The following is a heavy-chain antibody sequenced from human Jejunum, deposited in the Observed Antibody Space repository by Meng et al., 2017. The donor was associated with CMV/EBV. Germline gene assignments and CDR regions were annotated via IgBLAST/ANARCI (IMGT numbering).Heavy chain of an antibody. D-gene: IGHD2-21*01. CDR2: STSSDSKT. V-gene: IGHV3-23*01. J-gene: IGHJ4*02. CDR3: VKDLAYCGGDCYLTPGGYFDY. Sequence: SHAVGMGSRAPERRLVCDSTSTSSDSKTSNADSVKSRYTISRDNSKNTLYVKMNSLRAEDTAVYYCVKDLAYCGGDCYLTPGGYFDYWGQGTLVTVSS. CDR1: SHA.